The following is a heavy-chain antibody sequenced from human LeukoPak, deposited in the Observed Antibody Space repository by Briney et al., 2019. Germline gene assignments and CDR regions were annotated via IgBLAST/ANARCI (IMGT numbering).Heavy chain of an antibody. CDR3: ARLVGGKYSYGFNFDY. Sequence: SETLSLTCAVSGGSINNYYWSWIRQPPGKGLEWIGSIYYSGSTYYNPSLKSRVTISVDTSKNQFSLKLSSVTAADTAVYYCARLVGGKYSYGFNFDYWGQGTLVTVSS. D-gene: IGHD5-18*01. CDR2: IYYSGST. V-gene: IGHV4-59*05. J-gene: IGHJ4*02. CDR1: GGSINNYY.